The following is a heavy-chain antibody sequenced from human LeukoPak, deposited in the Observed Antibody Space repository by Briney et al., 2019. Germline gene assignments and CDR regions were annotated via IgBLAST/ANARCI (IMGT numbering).Heavy chain of an antibody. CDR1: GFTFSSYA. CDR2: ISGSGGST. J-gene: IGHJ4*02. CDR3: AKDDDSSGYYYRTFDY. D-gene: IGHD3-22*01. V-gene: IGHV3-23*01. Sequence: GGSLRLSCAASGFTFSSYAMSWVRQAPGKGLERVSAISGSGGSTYYADSVKGRFTIPRDNSKNTLYLQMNSLRAEDTAVYYCAKDDDSSGYYYRTFDYWGQGTLVTVSS.